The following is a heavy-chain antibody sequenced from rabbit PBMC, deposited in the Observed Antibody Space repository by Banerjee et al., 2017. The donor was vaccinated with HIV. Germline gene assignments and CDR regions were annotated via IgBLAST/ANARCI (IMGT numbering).Heavy chain of an antibody. CDR2: IGAGSGST. J-gene: IGHJ4*01. Sequence: QSLEESGGDLVKPGASLTLTCTASGFSFSSSYYMCWVRQAPGKGLEWIACIGAGSGSTYYASWAKGRFTISKTSSTTVTLQMTSLTAADTATYFCARLRFIGDSYYDLWGPGTLVTVS. D-gene: IGHD8-1*01. V-gene: IGHV1S40*01. CDR3: ARLRFIGDSYYDL. CDR1: GFSFSSSYY.